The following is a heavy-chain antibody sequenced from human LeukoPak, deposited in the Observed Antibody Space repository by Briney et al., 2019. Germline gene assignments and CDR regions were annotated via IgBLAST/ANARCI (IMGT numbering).Heavy chain of an antibody. V-gene: IGHV3-74*01. D-gene: IGHD4-17*01. CDR3: ARKGSDYEDAFDI. CDR1: GFTFSSYW. CDR2: INSDGSRT. Sequence: PGGSLRLSCAASGFTFSSYWMHWVRQAPGKGLMWVSRINSDGSRTTYADSVRGRFTISRDNAKSTLYLQMNSLRAEDTAVYYCARKGSDYEDAFDIWGQGTMVTVSS. J-gene: IGHJ3*02.